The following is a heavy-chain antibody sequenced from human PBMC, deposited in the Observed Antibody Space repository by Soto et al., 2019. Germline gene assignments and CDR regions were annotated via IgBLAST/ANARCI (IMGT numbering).Heavy chain of an antibody. V-gene: IGHV4-59*01. CDR1: GGSIRNVY. Sequence: PSETLSLTCTVSGGSIRNVYWSWIRQAPGKGLEWIGFIFHSGNAKCNPSLKSRVTISVDTSKNQLSLSLDSVTAADTAVYFCARAHAPTLPFDSWGQGTLVTVSS. D-gene: IGHD2-15*01. J-gene: IGHJ4*01. CDR2: IFHSGNA. CDR3: ARAHAPTLPFDS.